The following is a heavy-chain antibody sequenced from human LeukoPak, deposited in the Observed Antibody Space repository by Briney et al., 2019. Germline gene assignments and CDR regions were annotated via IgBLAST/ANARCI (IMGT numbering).Heavy chain of an antibody. CDR3: TRRFGSATCDY. Sequence: GGSLRLSCAASGFTFSSYEMNWVRQAPGKGLEWISYISSSGSTIYYADSVKGRFTISRDNAKNPLYLQMNSLRAEDTAVYYCTRRFGSATCDYWGQGTLVTVSS. CDR1: GFTFSSYE. V-gene: IGHV3-48*03. J-gene: IGHJ4*02. CDR2: ISSSGSTI. D-gene: IGHD3-16*01.